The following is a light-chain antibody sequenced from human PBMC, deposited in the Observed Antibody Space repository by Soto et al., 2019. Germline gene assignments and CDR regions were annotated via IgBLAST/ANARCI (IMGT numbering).Light chain of an antibody. V-gene: IGKV3-15*01. CDR2: GAS. J-gene: IGKJ1*01. Sequence: EIVMTQSPATLSVSPGETDTLSCRASQSISSNLVWYQQKPGQAPRLLIYGASTRATGIPARFSGGGSGTEFTLTISSLQSEDFAVYYCQQYNKLRTFGQGTKLEIK. CDR1: QSISSN. CDR3: QQYNKLRT.